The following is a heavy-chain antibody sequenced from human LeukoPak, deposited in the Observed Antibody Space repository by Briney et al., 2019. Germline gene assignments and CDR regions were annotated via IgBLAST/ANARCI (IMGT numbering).Heavy chain of an antibody. CDR2: IYSGGST. V-gene: IGHV3-53*01. J-gene: IGHJ4*02. CDR3: ARDLSYCSGGSCYESGYFDY. Sequence: GGSLRLSCAASGFTVSSNYMSWVRQAPGKGLEWVSVIYSGGSTYYADSVKGRFTISRDNSKNTLYLQMNSLRAEDTAVYYCARDLSYCSGGSCYESGYFDYWGQGTLVTVSS. CDR1: GFTVSSNY. D-gene: IGHD2-15*01.